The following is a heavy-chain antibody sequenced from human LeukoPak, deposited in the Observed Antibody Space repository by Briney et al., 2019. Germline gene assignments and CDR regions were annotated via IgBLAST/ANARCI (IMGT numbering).Heavy chain of an antibody. V-gene: IGHV4-34*01. CDR3: ARGNRPYGEHEAFDI. Sequence: SETLSLTCAVYGGSFSGYYWSWIRQPPGKGLEWIGEINHSGSTNYNPSLQSRVTISVDTSKNQFSLKVSSVSAADTAVYYCARGNRPYGEHEAFDIWGHGTTVTVSP. D-gene: IGHD3-10*01. J-gene: IGHJ3*02. CDR1: GGSFSGYY. CDR2: INHSGST.